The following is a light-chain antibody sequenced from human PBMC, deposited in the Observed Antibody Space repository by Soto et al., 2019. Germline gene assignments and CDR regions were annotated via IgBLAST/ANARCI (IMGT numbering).Light chain of an antibody. Sequence: EIVMTQSPATLSASPGERVTLSCRASQSISSNLAWYQQKPGQTPRLLIYGASTRATGFPARFSGSGSGTEFTLTISSLQSEDFAVYYCQQYNNWPPWTFGQGTMVEIK. J-gene: IGKJ1*01. CDR3: QQYNNWPPWT. V-gene: IGKV3-15*01. CDR1: QSISSN. CDR2: GAS.